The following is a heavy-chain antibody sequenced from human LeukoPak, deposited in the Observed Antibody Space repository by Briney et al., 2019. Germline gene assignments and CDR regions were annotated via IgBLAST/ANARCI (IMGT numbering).Heavy chain of an antibody. J-gene: IGHJ6*03. CDR2: IYHSGST. Sequence: PSETLSLTCTVSGGSISSGGYYWSWIRQPPGKGLEWIGYIYHSGSTYYNPSLKSRVTISVDRSKNQFSLKLSSVTAADTAVYYCAGDQDMDVWGKGTTVTVSS. CDR3: AGDQDMDV. CDR1: GGSISSGGYY. V-gene: IGHV4-30-2*01.